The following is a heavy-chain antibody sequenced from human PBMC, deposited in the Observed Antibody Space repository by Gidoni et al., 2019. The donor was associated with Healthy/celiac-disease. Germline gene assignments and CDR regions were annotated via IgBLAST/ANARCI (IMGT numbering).Heavy chain of an antibody. CDR2: RWYDGSNK. J-gene: IGHJ6*02. CDR1: GFTFSSYG. V-gene: IGHV3-33*01. Sequence: QVQLVESGGGVVQPGRSLRLSCAASGFTFSSYGMPWVRQAPGKGLEWVAVRWYDGSNKYYADSLKGRFTISRDNSKNTLYLQMNSLRAEDTAVYYCARDRVWLVPTGGHYYYYGMDVWGQGTTVTVSS. D-gene: IGHD6-19*01. CDR3: ARDRVWLVPTGGHYYYYGMDV.